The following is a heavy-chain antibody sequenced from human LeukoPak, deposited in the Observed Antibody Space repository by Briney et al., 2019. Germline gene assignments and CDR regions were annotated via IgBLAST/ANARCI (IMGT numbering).Heavy chain of an antibody. D-gene: IGHD6-19*01. CDR1: GGTFSSYA. J-gene: IGHJ4*02. Sequence: SVKVSCKASGGTFSSYAISWVRQAPGQGLEWMGGIIPIFGTANYAQKFQGRVTITTDESTSTAYMELSSLRSEDTAVYYCARDHPGYSSGGRMLDFDYWGQGTLVTVSS. CDR2: IIPIFGTA. CDR3: ARDHPGYSSGGRMLDFDY. V-gene: IGHV1-69*05.